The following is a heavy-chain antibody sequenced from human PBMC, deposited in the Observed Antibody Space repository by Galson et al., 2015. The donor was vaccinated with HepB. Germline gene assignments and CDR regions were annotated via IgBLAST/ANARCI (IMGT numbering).Heavy chain of an antibody. CDR2: INAGNGNT. V-gene: IGHV1-3*01. CDR3: ARPVSGEPKFQYFFY. J-gene: IGHJ4*02. Sequence: SVKVSCKASGYTFTSYAMHWVRQAPGQRLEWMGWINAGNGNTKYSQKFQGRVTITRDTSASTAYMELRSLRSEDTAVYYCARPVSGEPKFQYFFYWGQGTLVTVST. CDR1: GYTFTSYA. D-gene: IGHD3-3*01.